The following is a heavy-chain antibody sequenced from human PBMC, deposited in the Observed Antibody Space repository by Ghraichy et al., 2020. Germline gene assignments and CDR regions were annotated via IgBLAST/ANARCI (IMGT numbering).Heavy chain of an antibody. CDR1: GDNFTGSV. Sequence: ASVKVSCKVGGDNFTGSVTHWERQARVQCVEWMWGINPNSGGTNFAQKFQGRVTMTRDTSISTAYMEVSRLRSDDTAVYYCARDYGTGGSYFFDYWGKGTLVTVSA. V-gene: IGHV1-2*02. CDR2: INPNSGGT. D-gene: IGHD2-15*01. J-gene: IGHJ4*02. CDR3: ARDYGTGGSYFFDY.